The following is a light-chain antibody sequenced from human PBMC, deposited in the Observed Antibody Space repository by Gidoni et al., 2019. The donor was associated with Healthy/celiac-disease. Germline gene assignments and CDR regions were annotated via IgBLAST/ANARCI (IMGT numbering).Light chain of an antibody. CDR1: QSVSSSY. V-gene: IGKV3-20*01. CDR2: GAS. Sequence: EIVLTQSPGPLSLSPGERATLSCRASQSVSSSYLAWYQQKPGQAPRLLIYGASSRATGIPDRFSGSGSGTDFTLTISRLEPEDFAVYYCQQYGSSPWVFXXXTKVEIK. J-gene: IGKJ1*01. CDR3: QQYGSSPWV.